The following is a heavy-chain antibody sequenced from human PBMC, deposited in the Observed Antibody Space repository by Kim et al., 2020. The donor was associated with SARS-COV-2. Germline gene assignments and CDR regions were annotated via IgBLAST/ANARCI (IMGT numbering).Heavy chain of an antibody. CDR2: ISGSSTFI. D-gene: IGHD3-3*01. CDR3: AREDFWSGYYPLDYYAM. CDR1: GFTFSTYR. V-gene: IGHV3-21*01. J-gene: IGHJ6*01. Sequence: GGSLRLSCAGSGFTFSTYRLNWVRQAPGKGLEWVSSISGSSTFIDYAESVKGRFTISRDNAKNSSYLQMNSLRVEDTRVYYCAREDFWSGYYPLDYYAM.